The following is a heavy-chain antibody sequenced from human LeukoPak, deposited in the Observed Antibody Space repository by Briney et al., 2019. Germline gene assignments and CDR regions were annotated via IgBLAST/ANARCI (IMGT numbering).Heavy chain of an antibody. CDR3: ARVPYCSGGSCNYYYYYGMDV. CDR2: INHSGST. CDR1: GASMRRYY. J-gene: IGHJ6*02. Sequence: SETLSLTCSVSGASMRRYYWSWIRQPPGKGLEWIGEINHSGSTNYNPSLKSRVTISVDTSKNQFSLKLSSVTAADTAVYYCARVPYCSGGSCNYYYYYGMDVWGQGTTVTVSS. D-gene: IGHD2-15*01. V-gene: IGHV4-34*01.